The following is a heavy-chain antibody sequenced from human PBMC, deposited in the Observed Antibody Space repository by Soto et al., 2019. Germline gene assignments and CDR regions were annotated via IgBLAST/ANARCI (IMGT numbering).Heavy chain of an antibody. D-gene: IGHD1-26*01. J-gene: IGHJ5*02. CDR1: GYTFTSYA. Sequence: ASVKVSCKASGYTFTSYAMHWVRQAPGQRLEWMGWINAGNGNTKYSQKFQGRVTITRDTSASTAYMELSSLRSEDTAVYYCARDPAVGATSLRNWFDPWGQGTLVTVSS. CDR3: ARDPAVGATSLRNWFDP. V-gene: IGHV1-3*01. CDR2: INAGNGNT.